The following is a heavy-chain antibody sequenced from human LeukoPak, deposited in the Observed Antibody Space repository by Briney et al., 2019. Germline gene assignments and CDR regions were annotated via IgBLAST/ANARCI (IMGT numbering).Heavy chain of an antibody. V-gene: IGHV3-23*01. D-gene: IGHD1-7*01. CDR1: GFTFSSYA. CDR3: ASDNWNYLFGY. Sequence: GGSLRLSCAASGFTFSSYAMSWVRQAPGKVLEWVSAISGSGGSTYYADSVKGRFTISRDNSKNTLYLQMNSLRAEDTAVYYCASDNWNYLFGYWGQGTLVTVSS. CDR2: ISGSGGST. J-gene: IGHJ4*02.